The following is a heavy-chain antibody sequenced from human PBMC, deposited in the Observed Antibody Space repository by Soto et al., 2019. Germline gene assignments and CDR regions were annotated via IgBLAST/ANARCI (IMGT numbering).Heavy chain of an antibody. V-gene: IGHV1-3*01. CDR1: GYTLISYA. Sequence: ASVKVSCKASGYTLISYAMHWVRQAPGQRLEWMGRINAGNGNTKYSQKFQGRVTITRDTSASTAHMELSSLRSEGTAVYYCGRGGARAGIDFDYWGRGTLVTVS. D-gene: IGHD1-1*01. CDR2: INAGNGNT. CDR3: GRGGARAGIDFDY. J-gene: IGHJ4*02.